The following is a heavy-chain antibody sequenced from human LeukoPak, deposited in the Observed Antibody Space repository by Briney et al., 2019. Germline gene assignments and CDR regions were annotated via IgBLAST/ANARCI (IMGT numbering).Heavy chain of an antibody. V-gene: IGHV1-8*01. D-gene: IGHD3-10*01. J-gene: IGHJ6*03. CDR2: MSPNSGNT. CDR3: ARGGDSRHYYGSGTSDYYYYMDV. Sequence: ASVKVSCKASGYTFTSYDINWVRQATGQGLEWMGWMSPNSGNTGYAQKFQGRVTMTRNTSISTAYMELSSLRSEDTAVYYCARGGDSRHYYGSGTSDYYYYMDVWGKGTTVTVSS. CDR1: GYTFTSYD.